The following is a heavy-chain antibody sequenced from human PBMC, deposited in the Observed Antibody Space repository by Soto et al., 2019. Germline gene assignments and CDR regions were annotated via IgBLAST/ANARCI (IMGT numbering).Heavy chain of an antibody. Sequence: GGSLRLSCAASGFTFSSYSMNWVRQAPGEGLEWVSYISSSSSTIYYADSVKGRFTISRDNAKNSLYLQMNSLRAEDTAVYYCARDLLELRYFDWLEGNWFDPWGQGTLVTVSS. V-gene: IGHV3-48*01. CDR2: ISSSSSTI. D-gene: IGHD3-9*01. CDR3: ARDLLELRYFDWLEGNWFDP. CDR1: GFTFSSYS. J-gene: IGHJ5*02.